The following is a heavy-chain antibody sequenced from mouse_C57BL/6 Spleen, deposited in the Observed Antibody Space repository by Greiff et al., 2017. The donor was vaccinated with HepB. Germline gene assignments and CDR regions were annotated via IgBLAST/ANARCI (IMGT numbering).Heavy chain of an antibody. Sequence: QVQLKQPGAELVKPGASVKLSCKASGYTFTSYWMHWVKQRPGRGLEWIGRIDPNSGGTKYNEKFKSKATLTVDKPSSTAYMQLSSLTSEDSAVYYCARYYYGPPYAMDYWGQGTSVTVSS. CDR1: GYTFTSYW. CDR3: ARYYYGPPYAMDY. J-gene: IGHJ4*01. D-gene: IGHD1-1*01. CDR2: IDPNSGGT. V-gene: IGHV1-72*01.